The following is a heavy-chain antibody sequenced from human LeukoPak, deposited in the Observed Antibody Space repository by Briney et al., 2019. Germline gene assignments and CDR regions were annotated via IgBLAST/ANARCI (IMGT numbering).Heavy chain of an antibody. CDR1: GYSFTVNY. D-gene: IGHD3-22*01. Sequence: GASVTVSCRTSGYSFTVNYIHWVSQAPGQGLEWMGWINPNTGGTNYAQKFQGRVTMTRDTSISTAYMELSSLRSDDTAVYYCARIHQYYSDGNGYYERWGQGTLVTVSP. V-gene: IGHV1-2*02. J-gene: IGHJ4*02. CDR2: INPNTGGT. CDR3: ARIHQYYSDGNGYYER.